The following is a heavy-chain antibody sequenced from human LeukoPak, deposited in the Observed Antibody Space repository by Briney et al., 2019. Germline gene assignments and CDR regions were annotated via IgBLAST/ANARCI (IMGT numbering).Heavy chain of an antibody. CDR3: TRDSSSRPCDY. CDR2: INPKSGGT. CDR1: GYTFTDYY. V-gene: IGHV1-2*02. J-gene: IGHJ4*02. D-gene: IGHD6-13*01. Sequence: ASVKVSCKASGYTFTDYYIHWVRQTPGQGLEWMGWINPKSGGTNYAQKFQGRVTVTRDTSINTAYMELSSLTSDDTAMYYCTRDSSSRPCDYWGQGTLVTASS.